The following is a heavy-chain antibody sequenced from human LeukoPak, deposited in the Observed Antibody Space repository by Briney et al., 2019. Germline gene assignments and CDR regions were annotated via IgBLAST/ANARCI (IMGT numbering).Heavy chain of an antibody. CDR1: GGSISSSNW. CDR2: IYYSGST. Sequence: SGTLSLTCAVSGGSISSSNWWCWVRQPPGKVLEWIGYIYYSGSTYYNPSLKSRVTISVDTSKNQFSLKLSSVTAADTAVYYCARLWFGELFSWFDPWGQGTLVTVSS. CDR3: ARLWFGELFSWFDP. V-gene: IGHV4-4*02. J-gene: IGHJ5*02. D-gene: IGHD3-10*01.